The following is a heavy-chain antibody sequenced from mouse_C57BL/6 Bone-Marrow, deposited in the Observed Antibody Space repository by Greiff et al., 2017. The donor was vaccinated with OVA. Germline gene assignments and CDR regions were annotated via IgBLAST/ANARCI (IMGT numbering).Heavy chain of an antibody. CDR3: ATLADRNWYFDV. J-gene: IGHJ1*03. CDR2: IYPGDGDT. CDR1: GYAFSSSW. V-gene: IGHV1-82*01. Sequence: VKLMESGPELVKPGASVKISCKASGYAFSSSWMNWVKQRPGKGLEWIGRIYPGDGDTNYNGKFNGKATLTADKSSSTAYMQLSSLTSEDSAVYFCATLADRNWYFDVWGTGTTVTVSS.